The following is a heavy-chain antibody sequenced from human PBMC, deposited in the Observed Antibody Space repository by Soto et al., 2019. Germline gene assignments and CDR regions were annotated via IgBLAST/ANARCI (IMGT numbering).Heavy chain of an antibody. J-gene: IGHJ6*02. D-gene: IGHD2-21*01. CDR1: GFTFSDYY. V-gene: IGHV3-11*01. CDR2: ISSSSGSSI. Sequence: QLVESGGGLVKPGGSLRLSCAASGFTFSDYYMNWIRQAPGKGLEWVSFISSSSGSSIYYADSVKGRFTISRDNAKNSLYLQMNSLRAEDTAVYYCARGATSYFYHYYYGMDVWDQGTTVTVSS. CDR3: ARGATSYFYHYYYGMDV.